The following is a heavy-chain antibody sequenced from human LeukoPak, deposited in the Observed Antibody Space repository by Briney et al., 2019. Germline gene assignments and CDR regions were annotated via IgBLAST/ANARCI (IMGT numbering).Heavy chain of an antibody. CDR3: ARGRIGWIQLYYWFDP. D-gene: IGHD5-18*01. CDR1: GGSFSGYY. J-gene: IGHJ5*02. Sequence: SETLSLTCAVYGGSFSGYYWSWIRQPPGKGLEWIGETNHSGSTNYNPSLKSRVTISVDTSKNQFSLKLSSVTAADTAVYYCARGRIGWIQLYYWFDPWGQGTLVTVSS. V-gene: IGHV4-34*01. CDR2: TNHSGST.